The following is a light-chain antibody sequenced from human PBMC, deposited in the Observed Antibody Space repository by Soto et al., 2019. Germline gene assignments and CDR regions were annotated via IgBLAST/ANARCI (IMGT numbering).Light chain of an antibody. CDR2: DVS. Sequence: QSALTQPASVSGPPGQSIAISCTGTSSDVGAYNSVSWYQQYPGKAPKLMIHDVSNRPSGVSNRFSGSKSGSTASLTISGLQAEDEADYYCSSYTSSSSYVFGSGTKVTVL. J-gene: IGLJ1*01. CDR1: SSDVGAYNS. CDR3: SSYTSSSSYV. V-gene: IGLV2-14*01.